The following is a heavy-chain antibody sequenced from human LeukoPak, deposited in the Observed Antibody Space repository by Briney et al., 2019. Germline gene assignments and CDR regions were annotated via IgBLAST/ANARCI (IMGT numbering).Heavy chain of an antibody. Sequence: PGGSLRLSCAASGFTFSSYSMNWVRQAPGKGLEWVSSISSSSSYIYYADSVKGRFTISRDNAKNSLYLQMNSLGAEDTAVYYCASSSYYDILTGYPPFDYWGQGTLVTVSS. CDR3: ASSSYYDILTGYPPFDY. CDR2: ISSSSSYI. V-gene: IGHV3-21*01. CDR1: GFTFSSYS. J-gene: IGHJ4*02. D-gene: IGHD3-9*01.